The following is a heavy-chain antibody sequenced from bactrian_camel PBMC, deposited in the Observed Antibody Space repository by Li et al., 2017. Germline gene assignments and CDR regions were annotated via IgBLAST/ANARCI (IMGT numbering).Heavy chain of an antibody. J-gene: IGHJ7*01. CDR2: VNSRSIT. Sequence: VQLVESGGGLAQPGGSLVLSCAASGSAFNDYPFTWVRQVPGKGLEWVASVNSRSITDYPKSVKGRLTISRDNAKNTVYLQMSSLKSEDTGVYYCAVRLPTTPAYGPSWGEEGEARDCRINDVYGMHFWGKGTQVTVS. D-gene: IGHD4*01. V-gene: IGHV3S40*01. CDR1: GSAFNDYP.